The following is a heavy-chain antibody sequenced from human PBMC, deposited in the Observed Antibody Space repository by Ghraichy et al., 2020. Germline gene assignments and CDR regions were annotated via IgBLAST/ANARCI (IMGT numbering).Heavy chain of an antibody. V-gene: IGHV4-34*01. CDR3: ARAWVGAFDI. CDR1: GGSFSGYY. Sequence: TLSLTCAVYGGSFSGYYWSWIRQPPGKGLEWIGEINHSGSTNYNPSLKSRVTISVDTSKNQFSLKLSSVTAADTAVYYCARAWVGAFDIWGQGTMVTVSS. CDR2: INHSGST. J-gene: IGHJ3*02.